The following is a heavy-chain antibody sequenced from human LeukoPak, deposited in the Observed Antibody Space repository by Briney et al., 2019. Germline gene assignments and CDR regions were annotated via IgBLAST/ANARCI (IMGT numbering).Heavy chain of an antibody. CDR3: AKPHFDD. Sequence: PVQPLDSPSVVSSSSTTIHYADSVKGRFTISRDNSKNTLYLQMNSLRAGDTAVYYCAKPHFDDWGQGTLVTVSS. J-gene: IGHJ4*02. CDR2: VSSSSTTI. V-gene: IGHV3-48*01.